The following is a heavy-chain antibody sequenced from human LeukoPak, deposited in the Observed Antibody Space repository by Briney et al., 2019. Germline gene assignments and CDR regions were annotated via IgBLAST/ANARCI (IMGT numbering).Heavy chain of an antibody. V-gene: IGHV4-61*02. Sequence: SEPLSLTCTVSGGSISSGSYYWSWIRQPAGKGLEWIGRIYTSGSTNYNPSLKSRVTISVDTSKNQFSLKLSSVTAADTAVYYCARDPWFYSDSSGYFQTWGQGTLVTVTS. CDR1: GGSISSGSYY. CDR3: ARDPWFYSDSSGYFQT. CDR2: IYTSGST. J-gene: IGHJ4*02. D-gene: IGHD3-22*01.